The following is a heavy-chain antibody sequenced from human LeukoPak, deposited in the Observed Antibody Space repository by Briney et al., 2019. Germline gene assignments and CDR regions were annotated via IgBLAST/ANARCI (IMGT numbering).Heavy chain of an antibody. Sequence: SETLSLTCTVSGGSISSSSYYLGWIRQPPGKGLEWIGSIYYSGSTYYNPSLKSRVTISVDTSKNQFSLKLSSVTAADTAVYYCARPRDSSSWYRGGNWFDPWGQGTLVTVSS. V-gene: IGHV4-39*01. CDR3: ARPRDSSSWYRGGNWFDP. CDR2: IYYSGST. J-gene: IGHJ5*02. CDR1: GGSISSSSYY. D-gene: IGHD6-13*01.